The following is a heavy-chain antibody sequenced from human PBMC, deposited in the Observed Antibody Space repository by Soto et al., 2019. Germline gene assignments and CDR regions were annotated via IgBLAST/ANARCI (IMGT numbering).Heavy chain of an antibody. J-gene: IGHJ4*02. CDR2: MNPNSGNT. V-gene: IGHV1-8*01. CDR3: ATVHNDFWSGYCY. D-gene: IGHD3-3*01. Sequence: ASVKVSCKASGYTFTSYDINWVRQATGQGLEWMGWMNPNSGNTGYAQKFQGRVTMTEDTSTDTAYMELSSLRSEDTAVYYCATVHNDFWSGYCYWGQGTLVTVSS. CDR1: GYTFTSYD.